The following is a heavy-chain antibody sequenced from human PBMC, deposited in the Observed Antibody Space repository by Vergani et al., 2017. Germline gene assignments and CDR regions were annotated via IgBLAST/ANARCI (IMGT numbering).Heavy chain of an antibody. CDR3: AKHFRGWGIDY. CDR2: IQFDGSNQ. CDR1: GFTFSNYD. Sequence: QVQLVESGGGVVQRGGSLRLSCATSGFTFSNYDMQWIRQGPGKGLEFVAFIQFDGSNQYYPDSVKGRFTLSRDFSKNTLYLQMNSLRTDDTATYYCAKHFRGWGIDYWGQGTQVIVSS. V-gene: IGHV3-30*02. J-gene: IGHJ4*02. D-gene: IGHD3-16*01.